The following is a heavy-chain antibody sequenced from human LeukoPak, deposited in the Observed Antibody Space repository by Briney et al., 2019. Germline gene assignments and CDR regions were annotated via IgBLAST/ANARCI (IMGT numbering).Heavy chain of an antibody. V-gene: IGHV4-39*07. Sequence: PSETLSLTCTVSGGSISSSSYYWGWIRQPPGKGLEWIGSIYYSGSTYYNPSLKSRVTISVDTSKNQFSLKVSSVTAADTAVYYCARRGHSYALDYWGQGTLVTVSS. CDR2: IYYSGST. J-gene: IGHJ4*02. D-gene: IGHD5-18*01. CDR3: ARRGHSYALDY. CDR1: GGSISSSSYY.